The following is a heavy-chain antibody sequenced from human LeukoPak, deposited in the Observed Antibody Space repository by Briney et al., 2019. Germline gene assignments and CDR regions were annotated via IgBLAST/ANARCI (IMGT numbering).Heavy chain of an antibody. Sequence: SETLSLTCTVSGDSISRYYWSWIRQPPGKGLEWIGCVFYTGSTNFNPSLKSRVTILVDTSKNQFSLKLSSVTAADTAMYYCARVKDNVFDSWGQGTLVTVSS. D-gene: IGHD2-15*01. CDR3: ARVKDNVFDS. CDR1: GDSISRYY. V-gene: IGHV4-59*01. CDR2: VFYTGST. J-gene: IGHJ4*02.